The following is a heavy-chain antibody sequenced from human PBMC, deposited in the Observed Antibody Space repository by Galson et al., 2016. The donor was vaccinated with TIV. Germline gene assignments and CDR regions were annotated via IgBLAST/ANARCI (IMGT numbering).Heavy chain of an antibody. CDR2: IIPIFGSA. CDR1: GGAFSSDA. V-gene: IGHV1-69*13. CDR3: ARGGPGCSSTSCYGALDP. Sequence: SVKVSCKASGGAFSSDAISWVRQAPGQGLGWMGGIIPIFGSANYAQKFQGRVTITADESTTTAYMELSSLRVEDTAVYYCARGGPGCSSTSCYGALDPWGQGTLVTVSS. J-gene: IGHJ5*02. D-gene: IGHD2-2*01.